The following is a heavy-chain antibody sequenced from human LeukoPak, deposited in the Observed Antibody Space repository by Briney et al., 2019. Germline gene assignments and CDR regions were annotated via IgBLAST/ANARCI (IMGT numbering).Heavy chain of an antibody. CDR1: GGSFSGYY. V-gene: IGHV4-34*01. Sequence: PSETLSLTCAVYGGSFSGYYWSWIRQPPGKGLEWIGEINHSGSTNYNPSLKSRVTISVDTSKNQFSPKLSSVTAADTAVYYCARLRWSSAPFDYWGQGTLVTVSS. CDR2: INHSGST. D-gene: IGHD4-23*01. J-gene: IGHJ4*02. CDR3: ARLRWSSAPFDY.